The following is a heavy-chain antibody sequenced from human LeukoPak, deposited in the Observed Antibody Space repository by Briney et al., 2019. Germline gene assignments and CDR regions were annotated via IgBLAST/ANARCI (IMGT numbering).Heavy chain of an antibody. CDR1: GYTFRTYD. CDR3: VRGGDIGFDY. J-gene: IGHJ4*02. CDR2: IGSAGDT. Sequence: GGSLRLSCAASGYTFRTYDMHWVRQAAGKGLEWVSSIGSAGDTYYAGSVKGRFTISRENVKNSLYLQMNSLRDGDTAVYYCVRGGDIGFDYWGQGTLVTVSS. D-gene: IGHD3-16*01. V-gene: IGHV3-13*01.